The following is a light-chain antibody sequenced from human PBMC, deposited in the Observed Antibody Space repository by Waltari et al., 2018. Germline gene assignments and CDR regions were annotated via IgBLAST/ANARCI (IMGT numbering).Light chain of an antibody. CDR2: DDD. CDR1: DIGYKS. V-gene: IGLV3-21*02. CDR3: QLWDTGSDHMV. Sequence: SYILTQAPSVSVAPGQTARIPCGGHDIGYKSVHWYQQKPGQAPVLVVHDDDARPARVPARFSGSNSANTAPRTLSRVEAGDEADYYCQLWDTGSDHMVFGGGTKLTVL. J-gene: IGLJ3*02.